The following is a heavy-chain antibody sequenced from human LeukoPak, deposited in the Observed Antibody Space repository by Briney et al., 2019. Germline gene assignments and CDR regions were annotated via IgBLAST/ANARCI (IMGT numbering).Heavy chain of an antibody. CDR2: IYPGDSDT. CDR3: ARESRGYCSSTTCRWFDP. J-gene: IGHJ5*02. CDR1: GYSFTTYW. Sequence: GESLKISCKGSGYSFTTYWIAWMRQMPGKGLEWMGIIYPGDSDTRYSPSFQGQVTISADKSISTAYLQWSSLKASDTAMYYCARESRGYCSSTTCRWFDPWGQGTLVTVSS. V-gene: IGHV5-51*01. D-gene: IGHD2-2*01.